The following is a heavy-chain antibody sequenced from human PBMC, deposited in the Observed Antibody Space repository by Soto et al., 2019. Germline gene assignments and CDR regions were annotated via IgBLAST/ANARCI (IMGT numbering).Heavy chain of an antibody. V-gene: IGHV4-59*01. Sequence: QVQLQESGPGLVKPSETLSLTCTVSGGSISSYYWSWIRQPPGKGLEWIGFIFYSGSTSYNPSLKSRATIAIDTSGYQFSLKLSSVTAADAAVYYCASMIGDPVLSFDSWGQGTLVAVSS. D-gene: IGHD3-10*02. CDR3: ASMIGDPVLSFDS. CDR1: GGSISSYY. J-gene: IGHJ5*01. CDR2: IFYSGST.